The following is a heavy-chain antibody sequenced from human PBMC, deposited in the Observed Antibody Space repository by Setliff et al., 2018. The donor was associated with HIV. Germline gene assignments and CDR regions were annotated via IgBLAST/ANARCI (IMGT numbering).Heavy chain of an antibody. Sequence: SETLSLTCTVSGGSVYTASYYWAWVRQPPGKGLEWIGTFYFGRTTYYNPSLKSRVTLSLDTSRNQFSLQLTSVTAADTAVYYCARSGYRTGFYWVFGAFGIWGPGKRVTVSS. V-gene: IGHV4-39*07. CDR3: ARSGYRTGFYWVFGAFGI. D-gene: IGHD3-9*01. J-gene: IGHJ3*02. CDR1: GGSVYTASYY. CDR2: FYFGRTT.